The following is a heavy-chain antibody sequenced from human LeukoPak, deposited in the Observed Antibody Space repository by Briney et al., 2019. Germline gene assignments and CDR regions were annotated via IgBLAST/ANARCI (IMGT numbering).Heavy chain of an antibody. CDR2: IYTSGST. CDR1: GGSISSYY. J-gene: IGHJ4*02. V-gene: IGHV4-4*09. CDR3: ARHNHSGSYYGD. Sequence: PSETLSLTCTVSGGSISSYYWSWIRQPPGKGLEWIGYIYTSGSTNYNPSLKSRVTISVETSKNQFSLKLSSVTAADTAVYYCARHNHSGSYYGDWGQGTLVTVSS. D-gene: IGHD1-26*01.